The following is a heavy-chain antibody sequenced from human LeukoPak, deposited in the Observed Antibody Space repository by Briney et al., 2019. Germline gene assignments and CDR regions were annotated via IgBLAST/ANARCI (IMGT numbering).Heavy chain of an antibody. CDR1: GFTFSSYS. D-gene: IGHD6-13*01. CDR3: AREWAAAATYDYYYGMDV. Sequence: GGSLRLSCAASGFTFSSYSMNWVRQAPGKGLEWVSSISSSSSYIYYADSVKGRFTISRDNAKNSLYLQMNSLRAEDTAVYYCAREWAAAATYDYYYGMDVWGQGTTVTVSS. J-gene: IGHJ6*02. V-gene: IGHV3-21*01. CDR2: ISSSSSYI.